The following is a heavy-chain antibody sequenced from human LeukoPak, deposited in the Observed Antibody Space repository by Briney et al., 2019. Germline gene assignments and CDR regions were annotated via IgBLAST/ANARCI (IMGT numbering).Heavy chain of an antibody. D-gene: IGHD1-1*01. Sequence: SETLSLTCTVSGDSISNGGYFWSWIRQHPGKGLEWIGYIYYTGSTTYNPSLQSRVTISVDTSKNNFSLRLNSVTAADTAVYFCARGLPGARIPYHFDSWGQGTLVAVSS. CDR1: GDSISNGGYF. J-gene: IGHJ4*02. V-gene: IGHV4-31*03. CDR3: ARGLPGARIPYHFDS. CDR2: IYYTGST.